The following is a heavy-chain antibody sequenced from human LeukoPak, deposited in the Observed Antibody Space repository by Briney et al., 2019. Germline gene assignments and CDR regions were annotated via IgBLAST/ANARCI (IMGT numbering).Heavy chain of an antibody. CDR3: AISGRSRDYFYYGMDV. CDR1: GFTFNSYA. V-gene: IGHV3-23*01. D-gene: IGHD1-26*01. CDR2: ISGSGGST. Sequence: GGSLRLSCAASGFTFNSYAMSWVRQAPGKGLELVSAISGSGGSTYYAGSLKGRFTISRDNSKNPLYLQINSLRVEDTVVYYCAISGRSRDYFYYGMDVWGQGITVTVSS. J-gene: IGHJ6*02.